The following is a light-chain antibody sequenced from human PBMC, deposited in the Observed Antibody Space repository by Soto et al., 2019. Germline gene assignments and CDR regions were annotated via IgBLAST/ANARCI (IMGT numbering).Light chain of an antibody. Sequence: DIQMTQSPFTLSASVGDRVTITCRASQSIGIWLAWYQQRPGKDPSLLIYKASNLEKGVPSRFSGSGSVTEFTLTISSLPPDDFATYYCQQYDSSSRTFGQGPKVEIK. CDR3: QQYDSSSRT. CDR2: KAS. J-gene: IGKJ1*01. V-gene: IGKV1-5*03. CDR1: QSIGIW.